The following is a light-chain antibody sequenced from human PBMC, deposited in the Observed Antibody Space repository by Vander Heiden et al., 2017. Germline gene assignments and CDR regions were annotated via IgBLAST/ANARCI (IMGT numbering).Light chain of an antibody. Sequence: QSALTPPASVSGSPGPSITISCPGTSSDIGSYDLVSWYQQHPGKAPKLMIYEFSKRPSGVSDRFSGSKSGNTASLTISGLQAEDEADYYCCSYAGSRTFVLFGGGTKLTVL. CDR1: SSDIGSYDL. CDR3: CSYAGSRTFVL. J-gene: IGLJ2*01. V-gene: IGLV2-23*02. CDR2: EFS.